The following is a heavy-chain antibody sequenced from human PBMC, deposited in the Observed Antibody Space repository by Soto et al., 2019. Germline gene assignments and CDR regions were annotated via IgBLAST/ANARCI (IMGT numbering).Heavy chain of an antibody. CDR2: IIPILGIA. J-gene: IGHJ4*02. D-gene: IGHD4-17*01. CDR3: AKDYGGKDGDC. V-gene: IGHV1-69*08. CDR1: GGTFSSYT. Sequence: QVQLVQSGAEVKKPGSSVKVSCKASGGTFSSYTISWVRQAPGQGLEWMGRIIPILGIANYAQKFQGRVTITADKSTSTAYMELSRLRSEDTAVYYCAKDYGGKDGDCWGQGTLVNVSS.